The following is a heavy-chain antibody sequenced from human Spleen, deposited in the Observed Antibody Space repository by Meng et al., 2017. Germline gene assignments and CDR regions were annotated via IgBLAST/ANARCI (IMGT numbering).Heavy chain of an antibody. V-gene: IGHV3-73*01. CDR2: IRSNGNSFVT. D-gene: IGHD6-19*01. Sequence: GESLKISCAVSGVSGVTFSGSDVHWVRQASGKGLDWVGRIRSNGNSFVTAYAASLKGRFTVSRDDSKNTAYLQMDTAIPEDTAVYYCTIYRSGHIWGQGTMVTVSS. CDR3: TIYRSGHI. CDR1: GVSGVTFSGSD. J-gene: IGHJ3*02.